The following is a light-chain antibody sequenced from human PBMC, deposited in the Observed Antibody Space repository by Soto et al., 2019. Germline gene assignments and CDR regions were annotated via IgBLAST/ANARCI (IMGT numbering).Light chain of an antibody. CDR2: AAS. CDR1: PSVSDW. Sequence: DVRMNPSPSTLSAYVGDTVTVPCRASPSVSDWLTWYQQKPGAAPTLLIYAASALPPEAPSRFSGSGCGTDFTLTISSLQPEDFATYCCQQSYSTCTFGQGTKVDIK. J-gene: IGKJ1*01. CDR3: QQSYSTCT. V-gene: IGKV1-39*01.